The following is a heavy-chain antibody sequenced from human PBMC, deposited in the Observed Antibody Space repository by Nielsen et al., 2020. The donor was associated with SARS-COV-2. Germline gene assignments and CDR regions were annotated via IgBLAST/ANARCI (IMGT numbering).Heavy chain of an antibody. CDR3: VKHEGTRGYFDY. Sequence: GESLKISCAASGFTFSPYAMHWVRQAPGKGLDWVAVISYDGSNYFYADSVKGRFTISRDNAKNTLYLQMNSLRVEDTAIYYCVKHEGTRGYFDYWGQGTLVTVSS. CDR1: GFTFSPYA. D-gene: IGHD1-7*01. CDR2: ISYDGSNY. J-gene: IGHJ4*02. V-gene: IGHV3-30-3*01.